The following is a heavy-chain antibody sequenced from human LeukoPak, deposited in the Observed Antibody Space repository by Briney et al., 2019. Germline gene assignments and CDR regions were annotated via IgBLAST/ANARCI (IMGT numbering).Heavy chain of an antibody. D-gene: IGHD2/OR15-2a*01. V-gene: IGHV3-23*01. CDR1: GFTFSSYA. J-gene: IGHJ5*02. Sequence: GGFLRLSCAASGFTFSSYAMSWVRQAPGKGLEWVSVISGSGGDTYYADSVKSRFTVSRDNSKNTVFLQMNSLRAEDTAVYYCAKGFLSHSCRWFDPWGQGTLVTVSS. CDR3: AKGFLSHSCRWFDP. CDR2: ISGSGGDT.